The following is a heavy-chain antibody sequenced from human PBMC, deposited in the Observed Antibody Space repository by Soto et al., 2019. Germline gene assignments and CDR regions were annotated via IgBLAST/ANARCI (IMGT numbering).Heavy chain of an antibody. CDR2: ISAYNGNS. Sequence: QVQLVQSGAEVKKPGASVKVSCKASGYIFTSYGFSWVRQAPGQGLDWMGWISAYNGNSNNAQKFQGRVSLTTDRSTSTAYMELRSLRSDDTAVYYCARGDDFWSVPDGMDVWGQGTTVTVSS. CDR1: GYIFTSYG. D-gene: IGHD3-3*01. V-gene: IGHV1-18*01. CDR3: ARGDDFWSVPDGMDV. J-gene: IGHJ6*02.